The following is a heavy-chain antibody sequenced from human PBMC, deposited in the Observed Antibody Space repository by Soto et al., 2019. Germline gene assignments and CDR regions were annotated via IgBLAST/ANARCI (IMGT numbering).Heavy chain of an antibody. CDR3: ATRITLCGFLIRPVPP. CDR2: INHTGGT. Sequence: PSETLSLTCSVYGGSVNGDYWCWMSQPPGKGLEGIGEINHTGGTHYNPSLKSRVTMSVDTSKNQFYLRLSSLTAAYTAIYYCATRITLCGFLIRPVPPWGQGTQVTVS. D-gene: IGHD1-20*01. CDR1: GGSVNGDY. J-gene: IGHJ5*02. V-gene: IGHV4-34*10.